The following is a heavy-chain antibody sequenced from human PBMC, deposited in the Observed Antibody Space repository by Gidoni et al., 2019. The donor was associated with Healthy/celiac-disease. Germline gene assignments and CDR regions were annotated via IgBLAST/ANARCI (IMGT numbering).Heavy chain of an antibody. Sequence: EVQLVQSGAEVKKPGESLTISGKGSGYSFTSYWIGWVRQMPGKGLEWMGIIYPGDSDTRYSPSFQGQVTISADKSISTAYLQWSSLKASDTAMYYCARDVDTAMVTGYFDYWGQGTLVTVSS. V-gene: IGHV5-51*01. CDR2: IYPGDSDT. CDR3: ARDVDTAMVTGYFDY. CDR1: GYSFTSYW. D-gene: IGHD5-18*01. J-gene: IGHJ4*02.